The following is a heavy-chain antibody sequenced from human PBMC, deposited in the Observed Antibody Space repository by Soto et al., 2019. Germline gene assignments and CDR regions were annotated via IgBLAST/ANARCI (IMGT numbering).Heavy chain of an antibody. V-gene: IGHV4-34*01. J-gene: IGHJ6*03. CDR1: GGSFSGYY. CDR2: INHSGST. CDR3: ARGRGDYRSGRYYMDV. Sequence: SETLSLTCAVYGGSFSGYYWSWIRQPPGKGLEWIGEINHSGSTNYNPSLKSRVTISVDTSKNQFSLKLSSVTAADTAVYYCARGRGDYRSGRYYMDVWGEGTTVTVSS. D-gene: IGHD3-10*01.